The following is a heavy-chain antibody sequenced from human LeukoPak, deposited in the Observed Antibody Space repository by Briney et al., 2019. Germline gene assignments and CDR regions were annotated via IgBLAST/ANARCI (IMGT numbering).Heavy chain of an antibody. CDR1: GFTFSSYS. CDR2: ISSSSSYI. Sequence: GGSLRLSCAASGFTFSSYSMNWVRQAPGKGLEWVSSISSSSSYIYYADSVKGRFTISRDDAKNSLYLQMNSLRAEDTALYYCAKGYCSSTSCPNFDYWGQGTLVTVSS. CDR3: AKGYCSSTSCPNFDY. V-gene: IGHV3-21*04. J-gene: IGHJ4*02. D-gene: IGHD2-2*01.